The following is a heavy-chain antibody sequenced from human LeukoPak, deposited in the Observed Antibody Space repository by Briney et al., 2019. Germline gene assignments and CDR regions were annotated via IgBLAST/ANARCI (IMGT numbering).Heavy chain of an antibody. CDR2: ISYDGSNK. CDR1: GFTFSSYA. Sequence: ARSLRLSCAASGFTFSSYAMHWVRQAPGKGLEWVAVISYDGSNKYYADSVKGRFTIPRDNSKNTLYLQMNSLRAEDTAVYYCARGGSPPFDYWGQGALVTVSS. V-gene: IGHV3-30*04. J-gene: IGHJ4*02. CDR3: ARGGSPPFDY.